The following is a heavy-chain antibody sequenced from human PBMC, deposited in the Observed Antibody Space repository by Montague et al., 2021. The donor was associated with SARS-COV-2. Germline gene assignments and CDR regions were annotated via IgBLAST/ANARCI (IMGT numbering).Heavy chain of an antibody. D-gene: IGHD5-18*01. Sequence: SLRLSCAASRFTFSSYSLNWVRQAPGKGLEWVSSISGSSSYIYYSYSXXVLFTISRDNAKNSLYLQMNSLRAEDTAVYYCARDERGYSYGYPFDIWGQGTMVTVSS. CDR1: RFTFSSYS. V-gene: IGHV3-21*01. CDR2: ISGSSSYI. CDR3: ARDERGYSYGYPFDI. J-gene: IGHJ3*02.